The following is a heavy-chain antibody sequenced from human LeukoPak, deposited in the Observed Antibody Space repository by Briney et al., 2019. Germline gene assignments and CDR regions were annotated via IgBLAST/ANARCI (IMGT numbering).Heavy chain of an antibody. CDR1: GFTFTSHS. Sequence: PGGSLRLSCAASGFTFTSHSMNWVRQAPGKGLECVSSIGSRSTSIYYADSVKGRFTISRDNAKNSLYLQMNSLRAEDTAVYYCARESSESFDIWGQGTMVTVSS. CDR3: ARESSESFDI. J-gene: IGHJ3*02. CDR2: IGSRSTSI. V-gene: IGHV3-21*01. D-gene: IGHD6-25*01.